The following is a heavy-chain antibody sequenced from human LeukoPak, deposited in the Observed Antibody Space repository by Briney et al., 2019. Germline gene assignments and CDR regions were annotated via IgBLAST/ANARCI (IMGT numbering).Heavy chain of an antibody. CDR1: GGTFSSYA. CDR2: IIPIFGTA. CDR3: ARDAWSYRLDGLYYYYYYYMDV. V-gene: IGHV1-69*05. D-gene: IGHD1-26*01. Sequence: SVKDSCKASGGTFSSYAISWVRQAPGQGLEWMGGIIPIFGTANYAQKFQGRVTITTDESTGTAYMELSSLRSEDTAVYYCARDAWSYRLDGLYYYYYYYMDVWGKGTTVTVSS. J-gene: IGHJ6*03.